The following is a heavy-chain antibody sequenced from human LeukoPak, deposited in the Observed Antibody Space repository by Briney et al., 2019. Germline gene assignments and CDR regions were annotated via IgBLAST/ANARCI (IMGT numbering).Heavy chain of an antibody. V-gene: IGHV3-30*03. CDR3: AADPKDIVVVPAAEYNWFDP. J-gene: IGHJ5*02. D-gene: IGHD2-2*01. CDR2: ISYDGSNK. CDR1: GFTFSSYG. Sequence: GGSLRLSCAASGFTFSSYGMHWVRQAPGKGLEWVAVISYDGSNKYYADSVKGRFTISRDNSKNTLYPRMNSLRAEDTAVYYCAADPKDIVVVPAAEYNWFDPWGQGTLVTVSS.